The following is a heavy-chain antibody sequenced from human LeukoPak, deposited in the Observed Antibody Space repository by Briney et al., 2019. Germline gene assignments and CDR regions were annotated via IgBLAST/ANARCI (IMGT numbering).Heavy chain of an antibody. Sequence: SQTLSLTCALSGDSLSSNSAAWNWIRQSPSRGLEWLGRTYYRSKWYNDYAVSVKSPITITPDTSKNQFSLQLNSVTPEDTAVYYCARVGTVAGPYYYYYYYGMDVWGQGTTVTVSS. CDR3: ARVGTVAGPYYYYYYYGMDV. V-gene: IGHV6-1*01. J-gene: IGHJ6*02. CDR2: TYYRSKWYN. CDR1: GDSLSSNSAA. D-gene: IGHD6-19*01.